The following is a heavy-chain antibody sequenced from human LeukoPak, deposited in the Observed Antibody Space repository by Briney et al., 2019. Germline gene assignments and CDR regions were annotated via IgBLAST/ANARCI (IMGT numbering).Heavy chain of an antibody. Sequence: GASVKVSCKASGYTFTYRYLHWVRQAPGQALEWMGWITPFNGNTNYAQKFQDRVTITRDRSMSTAYMELSSLRSEDTAMYYCASTPGSYRPWYFNLWGRGTLVTVSS. D-gene: IGHD1-26*01. CDR1: GYTFTYRY. V-gene: IGHV1-45*02. CDR2: ITPFNGNT. CDR3: ASTPGSYRPWYFNL. J-gene: IGHJ2*01.